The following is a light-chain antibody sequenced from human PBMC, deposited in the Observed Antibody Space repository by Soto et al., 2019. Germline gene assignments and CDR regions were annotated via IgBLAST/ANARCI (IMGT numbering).Light chain of an antibody. J-gene: IGKJ2*01. CDR1: QTVSNY. CDR2: GAS. CDR3: QQYNNWPPAYT. V-gene: IGKV3-15*01. Sequence: EILLTQSPCTLSLSPGERATLSCRASQTVSNYLAWYQQKPGQAPRLLIYGASTRATGIPERLSVSGSGTEFTLTISSLQSEDFAVYHCQQYNNWPPAYTFGQGTKVDIK.